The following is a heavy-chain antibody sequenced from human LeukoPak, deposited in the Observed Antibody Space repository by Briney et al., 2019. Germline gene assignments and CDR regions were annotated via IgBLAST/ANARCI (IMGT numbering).Heavy chain of an antibody. CDR3: ARGSLRYFDWLLSADFDY. D-gene: IGHD3-9*01. CDR1: GFTFSSYA. Sequence: GGSLRLSCAASGFTFSSYAMSWFRQAPGKGLEWVSAISGSGVSTYYADSVKGRFTISRYNSKKTLYMQMNSLRAEDTAVYYCARGSLRYFDWLLSADFDYLGQGTLVTVSS. J-gene: IGHJ4*02. V-gene: IGHV3-23*01. CDR2: ISGSGVST.